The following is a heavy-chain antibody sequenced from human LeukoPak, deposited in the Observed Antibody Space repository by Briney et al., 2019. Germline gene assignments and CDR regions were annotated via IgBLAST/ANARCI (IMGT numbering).Heavy chain of an antibody. Sequence: ASVKVSCKASGGTFSSYAISWVRQAPGQGLEWMGGIIPIFGTANYAQKFQGRVTITADESTSTAYVELSSLRSEDTAVYYCARDQGPVRGVDYYYYGMDVWGKGTTVTVSS. CDR2: IIPIFGTA. CDR3: ARDQGPVRGVDYYYYGMDV. V-gene: IGHV1-69*13. CDR1: GGTFSSYA. J-gene: IGHJ6*04. D-gene: IGHD3-10*01.